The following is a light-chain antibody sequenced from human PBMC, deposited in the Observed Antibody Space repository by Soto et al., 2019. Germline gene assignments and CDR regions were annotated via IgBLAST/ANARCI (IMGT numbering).Light chain of an antibody. CDR1: SSNIGSNT. CDR2: SNN. J-gene: IGLJ2*01. CDR3: AAWDDSLNDQV. V-gene: IGLV1-44*01. Sequence: QSVLTQPPSASGTPGQRVTISCSGSSSNIGSNTVNRYQQLPGTAPKLLIYSNNQRPSGVPDRFSGSKSGTSASLAISGLQSEEEDVYYCAAWDDSLNDQVFGGRTKLTVL.